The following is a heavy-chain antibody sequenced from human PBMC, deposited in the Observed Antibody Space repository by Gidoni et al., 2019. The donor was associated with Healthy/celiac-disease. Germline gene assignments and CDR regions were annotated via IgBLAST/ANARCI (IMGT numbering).Heavy chain of an antibody. J-gene: IGHJ6*02. V-gene: IGHV3-30*04. CDR1: GFTFSSYA. CDR2: ISYDGSNK. Sequence: QVQLVESGGGVVQPGRSLRLSCAASGFTFSSYAMHWVRQAPGKGLEWVAVISYDGSNKYYADSVKGRFTISRDNSKNTLYLQMNSLRAEDTAVYYCARDIVVATLYYYGMDVWGQGTTVTVSS. D-gene: IGHD1-26*01. CDR3: ARDIVVATLYYYGMDV.